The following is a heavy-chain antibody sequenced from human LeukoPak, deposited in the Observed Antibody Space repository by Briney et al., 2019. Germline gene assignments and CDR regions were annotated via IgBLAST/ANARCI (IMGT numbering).Heavy chain of an antibody. V-gene: IGHV3-74*01. J-gene: IGHJ4*02. CDR2: INSYGSTT. D-gene: IGHD4-17*01. CDR1: GFTISSYG. Sequence: PGGSLRLSCAASGFTISSYGMHWVRQAPGKGLVLVSRINSYGSTTTYADSVKGRFTVSRDNAKNTVYLQMNSLRAEDMAVYYCATVTLGYWGQGTLVTVSS. CDR3: ATVTLGY.